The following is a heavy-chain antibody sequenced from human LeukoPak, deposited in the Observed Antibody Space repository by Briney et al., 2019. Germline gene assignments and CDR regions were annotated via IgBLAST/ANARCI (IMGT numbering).Heavy chain of an antibody. D-gene: IGHD3-22*01. Sequence: PGGSLRLSCAAPGFTFSDYYMSWIRQAPGKGLEWVSYISSSGSTIYYADSVKGRFTISRDNAKNSLYLQMNSLRAEDTAVYYCARDAYYDSSGYYYNYWGQGTLVTVSS. CDR3: ARDAYYDSSGYYYNY. V-gene: IGHV3-11*01. CDR1: GFTFSDYY. J-gene: IGHJ4*02. CDR2: ISSSGSTI.